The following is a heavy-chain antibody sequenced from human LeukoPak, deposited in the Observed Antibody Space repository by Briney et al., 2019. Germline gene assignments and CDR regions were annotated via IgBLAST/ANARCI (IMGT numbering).Heavy chain of an antibody. CDR3: ARDWLAGNPYHTFDL. D-gene: IGHD3-22*01. CDR2: IKEDGSEE. CDR1: GFTFSSYW. Sequence: GGSLRLSCAASGFTFSSYWMSWVRQAPGKGLECVANIKEDGSEEYYVDSVKGRFSISRDNAKNLLYLQMNSLRAEDTAVYYCARDWLAGNPYHTFDLWGKGTMVTVSS. V-gene: IGHV3-7*01. J-gene: IGHJ3*01.